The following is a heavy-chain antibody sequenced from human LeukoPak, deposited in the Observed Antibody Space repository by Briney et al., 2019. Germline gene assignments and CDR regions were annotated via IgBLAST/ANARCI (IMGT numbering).Heavy chain of an antibody. CDR3: ARVRAIAAAGFDAFDI. J-gene: IGHJ3*02. CDR2: ISSSGSTI. CDR1: GFTFSDYY. Sequence: PGGSLRLSCAASGFTFSDYYISWIRQAPGKGLEWVSYISSSGSTIYYADSVKGRFTISRDNAKNSLYLQMNSLRAEDTAVYYCARVRAIAAAGFDAFDIWGQGTMVTVSS. D-gene: IGHD6-13*01. V-gene: IGHV3-11*01.